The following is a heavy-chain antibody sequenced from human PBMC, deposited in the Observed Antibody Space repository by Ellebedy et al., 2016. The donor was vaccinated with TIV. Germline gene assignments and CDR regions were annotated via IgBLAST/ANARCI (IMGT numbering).Heavy chain of an antibody. CDR3: ARDISRRSATVRDY. CDR2: IDPSVGTT. Sequence: ASVKVSCKASGDPFTRYYFHWVRQAPGQGLEWMGVIDPSVGTTTYAQKFQDRVTMTRDTSTSTLYMELSNLRSEDTALYFCARDISRRSATVRDYWGRGTLVTVSS. V-gene: IGHV1-46*01. J-gene: IGHJ4*02. D-gene: IGHD2-15*01. CDR1: GDPFTRYY.